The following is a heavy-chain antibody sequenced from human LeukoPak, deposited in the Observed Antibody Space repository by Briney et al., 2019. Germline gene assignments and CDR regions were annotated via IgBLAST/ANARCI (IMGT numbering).Heavy chain of an antibody. J-gene: IGHJ4*02. CDR2: ISGDGSTT. CDR3: ARDNNWNYPDY. D-gene: IGHD1-7*01. V-gene: IGHV3-74*01. Sequence: GGSLRLSCAASGFTFSSYWMHWVRQAPGKGLVWVSRISGDGSTTRYADSVKGRFTISRDSAKNTLVLQMSSLRAEDTAVYYRARDNNWNYPDYWGQGTLVTVSS. CDR1: GFTFSSYW.